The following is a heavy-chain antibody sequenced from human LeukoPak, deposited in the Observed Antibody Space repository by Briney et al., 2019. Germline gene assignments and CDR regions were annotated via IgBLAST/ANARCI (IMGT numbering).Heavy chain of an antibody. CDR2: ISGSGGST. Sequence: GGSLRLSCAASGFTFSSYAMSWFRQAPGKGWKWGSAISGSGGSTYYADSVKGRFTVSRDNSKNTLYLQMNSLRAEDTAIYYCAKDRDLRQGYYFDHWGQGTLVTVSS. CDR1: GFTFSSYA. V-gene: IGHV3-23*01. CDR3: AKDRDLRQGYYFDH. J-gene: IGHJ4*02.